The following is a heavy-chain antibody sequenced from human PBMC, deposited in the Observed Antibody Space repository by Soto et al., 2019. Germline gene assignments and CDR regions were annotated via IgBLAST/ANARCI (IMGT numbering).Heavy chain of an antibody. CDR1: GGSISSGGYY. CDR3: ARDMGYSYGHYSYAMHV. J-gene: IGHJ6*02. Sequence: SETLSLTCTVSGGSISSGGYYWSWIRQHPGKGLEWIGYIYYSGSTYYNPSLKSRVTISVDTSKNQFSLKLSSVTAADTAVYYCARDMGYSYGHYSYAMHVWGQATTLTVSS. V-gene: IGHV4-31*03. D-gene: IGHD5-18*01. CDR2: IYYSGST.